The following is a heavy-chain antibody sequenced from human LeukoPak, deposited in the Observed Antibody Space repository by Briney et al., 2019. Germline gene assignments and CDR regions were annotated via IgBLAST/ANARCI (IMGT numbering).Heavy chain of an antibody. CDR2: ISSSSSTI. Sequence: QPGGSLRLSCAASGFTFSSYSMNWVRQAPGKGLEWVSYISSSSSTIYYADSVKGRFTISRDNAKNSLYLQMNSLRAEDTAVYYCARSLPRSYGDAFDIWGQGTMVTVSS. V-gene: IGHV3-48*04. CDR3: ARSLPRSYGDAFDI. CDR1: GFTFSSYS. D-gene: IGHD3-10*01. J-gene: IGHJ3*02.